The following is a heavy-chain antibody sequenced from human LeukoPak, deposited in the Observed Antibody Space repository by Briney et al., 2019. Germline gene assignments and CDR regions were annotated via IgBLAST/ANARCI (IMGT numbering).Heavy chain of an antibody. Sequence: SETLSLTCTVSGYSISSGYYWGWIRQPPGKGLEWIGSIYHSGSTYYNPSLKSRVTISVDTSKNQFSLKLSSVTAADTAVYYCARTLAGSAPDRELDFDYWGQGTLVTVSS. J-gene: IGHJ4*02. CDR3: ARTLAGSAPDRELDFDY. CDR1: GYSISSGYY. D-gene: IGHD3-10*01. V-gene: IGHV4-38-2*02. CDR2: IYHSGST.